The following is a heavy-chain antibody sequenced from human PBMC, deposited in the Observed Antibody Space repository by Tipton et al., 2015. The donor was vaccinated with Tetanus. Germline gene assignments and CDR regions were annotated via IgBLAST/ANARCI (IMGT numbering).Heavy chain of an antibody. CDR3: ARDHRLSASYAGWFDP. J-gene: IGHJ5*02. V-gene: IGHV4-59*01. Sequence: LRLSCAVYGGSFSGYYWSWIRQPPGKGLEWIGNVYSSGSTYYNPSLKGRVTISVDTSTTQFSLRLNSVTAADTAIYYCARDHRLSASYAGWFDPWGQGTLVTVSS. CDR1: GGSFSGYY. CDR2: VYSSGST. D-gene: IGHD1-26*01.